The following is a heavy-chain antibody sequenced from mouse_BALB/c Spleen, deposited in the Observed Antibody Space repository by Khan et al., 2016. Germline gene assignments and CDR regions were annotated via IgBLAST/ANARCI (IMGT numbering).Heavy chain of an antibody. J-gene: IGHJ2*01. CDR2: ILPGSGSS. CDR1: GYTFSSYW. Sequence: QVQLQQSGAELMKPGASVKISCTATGYTFSSYWIEWVKQRPGHGLEWIGEILPGSGSSNYNAKFKGKATFTADTSSNTAYMQLSSLTSEDSAVYFCFLNYYGSCDDCWGQGTTLTVSS. D-gene: IGHD1-1*01. CDR3: FLNYYGSCDDC. V-gene: IGHV1-9*01.